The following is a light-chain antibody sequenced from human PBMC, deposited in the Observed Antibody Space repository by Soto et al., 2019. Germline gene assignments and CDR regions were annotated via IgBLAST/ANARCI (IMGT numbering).Light chain of an antibody. CDR3: SSYTTSSTLV. CDR1: SSDLGRYNR. J-gene: IGLJ2*01. CDR2: EVN. Sequence: QSALTQPPSVSGSPGQSVTISCTGTSSDLGRYNRVSWYQQPPGAAPKLIIYEVNNRPSWVPDRFSGSKSGNTASLTITGLQSEDESDYFCSSYTTSSTLVFGGGTKLTVL. V-gene: IGLV2-18*02.